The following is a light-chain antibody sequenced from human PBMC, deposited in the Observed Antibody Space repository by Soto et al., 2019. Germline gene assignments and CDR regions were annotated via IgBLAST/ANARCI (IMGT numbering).Light chain of an antibody. J-gene: IGKJ5*01. V-gene: IGKV1-5*03. CDR1: QSISAW. Sequence: DIQMTQSPSTLSASVGERVTITCRASQSISAWLAWYQKKPGKAPKLLIYKASNVESGVPSRFSGSGSGTEFTLTISSLQPDDFATYYCQQYHSYPLTFGQGTRLEI. CDR3: QQYHSYPLT. CDR2: KAS.